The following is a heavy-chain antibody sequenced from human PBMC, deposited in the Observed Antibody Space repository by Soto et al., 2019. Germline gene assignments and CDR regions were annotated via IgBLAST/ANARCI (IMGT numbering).Heavy chain of an antibody. CDR1: GYNFIGQY. Sequence: QLVQSGAEVKKPGASVKISCKASGYNFIGQYIHWVRQAPGQGLEWMGIINPSGGGTTYAQKFQGRVVMTSYASTSTVYEELRSQKSEDTAIYFCARLLGVHNTQPFWLGYFDYWGQGTLVTVSS. J-gene: IGHJ4*02. CDR3: ARLLGVHNTQPFWLGYFDY. V-gene: IGHV1-46*01. CDR2: INPSGGGT. D-gene: IGHD3-3*01.